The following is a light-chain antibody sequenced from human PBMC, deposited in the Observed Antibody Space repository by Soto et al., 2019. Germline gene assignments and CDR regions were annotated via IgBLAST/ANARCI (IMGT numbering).Light chain of an antibody. Sequence: QPVLTQSSSASASLGSSVKLTCTLSSGHNNHIIAWHQQQPGKAPRFLMKLEGSGSYNKGSGVPDRFSGSSSGADRYLTISNLQSEDEADYYCETWDSNTRVFGGGTKLTVL. V-gene: IGLV4-60*03. CDR3: ETWDSNTRV. CDR1: SGHNNHI. CDR2: LEGSGSY. J-gene: IGLJ3*02.